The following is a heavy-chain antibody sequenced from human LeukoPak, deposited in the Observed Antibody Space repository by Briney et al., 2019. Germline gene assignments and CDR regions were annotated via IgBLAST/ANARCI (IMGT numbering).Heavy chain of an antibody. CDR3: AKASARFQGSYYYYYMDV. J-gene: IGHJ6*03. CDR1: GFTFSSYG. CDR2: ISYDGSNK. Sequence: GGSLRLSCAASGFTFSSYGMHWVRQAPGKGLEWVAVISYDGSNKYYADSVKGRFTISRDNSKNTLYLQVNSLRAEDTAVYYCAKASARFQGSYYYYYMDVWGKGTTVTVSS. V-gene: IGHV3-30*18. D-gene: IGHD3-10*01.